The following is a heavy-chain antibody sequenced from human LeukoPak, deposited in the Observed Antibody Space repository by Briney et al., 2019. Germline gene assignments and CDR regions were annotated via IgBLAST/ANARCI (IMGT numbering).Heavy chain of an antibody. CDR1: GGSISSYW. CDR3: ARGGYTISSYIFDY. CDR2: IYTTGRT. V-gene: IGHV4-4*07. Sequence: PSETLSLTCSVSGGSISSYWRSWIRQPAGKGLEFIGRIYTTGRTNYNPSLKSRVSMSVDTSKNKFSLELRSVTAADTAVYFCARGGYTISSYIFDYWGQGALVTVSS. D-gene: IGHD3-16*02. J-gene: IGHJ4*02.